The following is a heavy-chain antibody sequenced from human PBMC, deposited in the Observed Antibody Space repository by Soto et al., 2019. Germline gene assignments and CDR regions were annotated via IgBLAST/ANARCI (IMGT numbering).Heavy chain of an antibody. CDR2: IYYSGST. CDR1: GCSITSSYY. J-gene: IGHJ4*02. CDR3: ATIPATTILTDY. D-gene: IGHD2-2*02. V-gene: IGHV4-39*01. Sequence: SETLSLTCTFSGCSITSSYYWVWIRQPPGKGLEWIGSIYYSGSTYYNPSLKSRVTISVDTSKNQFSLKLSSVTAADTAVYYCATIPATTILTDYWGQGTLVTVSS.